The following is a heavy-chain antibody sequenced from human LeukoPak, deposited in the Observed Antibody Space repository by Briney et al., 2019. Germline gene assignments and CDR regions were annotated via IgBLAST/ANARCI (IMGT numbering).Heavy chain of an antibody. CDR3: TTGGLYSDYYDSSGYDY. CDR1: GFTFSGSA. V-gene: IGHV3-15*01. J-gene: IGHJ4*02. Sequence: GGSLRLSCAASGFTFSGSAVHWVRQAPGKGLEWVGRIKSKTDGGTTDYAAPVKGRFTISRDDSKNTLYLQMNSLKTEDTAVYYCTTGGLYSDYYDSSGYDYWGQGTLVTVSS. CDR2: IKSKTDGGTT. D-gene: IGHD3-22*01.